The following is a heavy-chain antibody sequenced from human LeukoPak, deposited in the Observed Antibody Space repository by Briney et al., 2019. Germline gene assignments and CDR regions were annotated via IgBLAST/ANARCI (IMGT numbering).Heavy chain of an antibody. D-gene: IGHD2-2*01. CDR2: ISGSGGST. Sequence: GGSLRLSCAASGFTFSSYAMSWVRQAPGKGLEWDSAISGSGGSTYYADSVKGRFTISRDNSKNTLYLQMNSLRAEDTAVYYCAKAPLRCSSTSCYSGFQHWGQGTLVTVSS. CDR1: GFTFSSYA. J-gene: IGHJ1*01. CDR3: AKAPLRCSSTSCYSGFQH. V-gene: IGHV3-23*01.